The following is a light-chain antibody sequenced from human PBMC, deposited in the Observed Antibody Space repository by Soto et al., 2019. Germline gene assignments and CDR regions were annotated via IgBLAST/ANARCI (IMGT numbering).Light chain of an antibody. V-gene: IGKV3-15*01. Sequence: ILVTHSPATLSVSPGERATRCCAASRRGSRTLAWYQQKPGQAPRLLIYGASTRATGIPARFSGSGSGTEFTLTISSLQSEDFAVYYCQQYTNWPRTFGQGTKVDIK. CDR1: RRGSRT. CDR3: QQYTNWPRT. CDR2: GAS. J-gene: IGKJ1*01.